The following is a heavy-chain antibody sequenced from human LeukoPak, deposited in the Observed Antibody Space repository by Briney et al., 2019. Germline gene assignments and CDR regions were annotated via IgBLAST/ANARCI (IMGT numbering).Heavy chain of an antibody. J-gene: IGHJ4*02. CDR2: INPGGSST. D-gene: IGHD5-12*01. CDR1: GFTFSNYW. V-gene: IGHV3-74*01. CDR3: AKMWGISGYDFDY. Sequence: QPGGSLRLSCAASGFTFSNYWMHWVRQVPGKGLVWVSRINPGGSSTTYADSVKGRFTISRDNSKNTLYLQMNSLRAEDTAVYYCAKMWGISGYDFDYWGQGTLVTVSS.